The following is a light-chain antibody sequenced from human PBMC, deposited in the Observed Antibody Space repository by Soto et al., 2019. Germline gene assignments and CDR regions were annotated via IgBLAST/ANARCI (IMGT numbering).Light chain of an antibody. Sequence: ALAQPSPLSGSPGQPITISCTGTSSDFGGYNYVSWYQQPPGKAPKLMIYDVSNRPSGVSNRFSGSKSGNTASLTISGLQAEDEADYYCSSYTSSSTLYVFGTGTKVTVL. CDR3: SSYTSSSTLYV. V-gene: IGLV2-14*01. J-gene: IGLJ1*01. CDR2: DVS. CDR1: SSDFGGYNY.